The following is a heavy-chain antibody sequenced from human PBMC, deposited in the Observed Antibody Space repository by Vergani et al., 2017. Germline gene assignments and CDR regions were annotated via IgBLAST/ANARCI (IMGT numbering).Heavy chain of an antibody. V-gene: IGHV6-1*01. J-gene: IGHJ3*02. Sequence: QVQLQQSGPGLVKPSQTLSLTCAISGDSVSSNSAAWNWIRQSPSRGLEWLGRTYYRSKWYNDYAVSVKSRITINPDTSKNQFSLQLNSVTPEDTAVYYCAREAIGRGRWYGLVAFDIWGQGTMVTVSS. CDR1: GDSVSSNSAA. CDR3: AREAIGRGRWYGLVAFDI. D-gene: IGHD2-15*01. CDR2: TYYRSKWYN.